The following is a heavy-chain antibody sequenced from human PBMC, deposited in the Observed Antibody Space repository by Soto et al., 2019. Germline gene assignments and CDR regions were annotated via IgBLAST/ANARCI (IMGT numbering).Heavy chain of an antibody. J-gene: IGHJ6*02. Sequence: QVQLMQSGAEVKKPGSSVKVSCKASGGTFSTSAISWVRQAPGEALEWVGGIMPVFATPDYAQKFQGRVTISADESTTTGYLELTSLTTDDTAVYYCARDKDRQQLGGNYYYILDVWGQGTAITVSS. CDR2: IMPVFATP. CDR3: ARDKDRQQLGGNYYYILDV. D-gene: IGHD3-3*02. CDR1: GGTFSTSA. V-gene: IGHV1-69*12.